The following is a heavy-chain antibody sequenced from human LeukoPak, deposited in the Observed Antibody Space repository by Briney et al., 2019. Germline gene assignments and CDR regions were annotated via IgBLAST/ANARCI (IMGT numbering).Heavy chain of an antibody. J-gene: IGHJ4*02. CDR1: GGTFSSYA. V-gene: IGHV1-69*01. CDR3: ARDRKSYYDSSGYSDYFDY. D-gene: IGHD3-22*01. CDR2: IIPIFGTA. Sequence: SSVKASCKASGGTFSSYAISWVRQAPGQGLEWMGGIIPIFGTANYAQKFQGRVTITADESTSTAYMELSSLRSEDTAVYYCARDRKSYYDSSGYSDYFDYWGQGTLVTVSS.